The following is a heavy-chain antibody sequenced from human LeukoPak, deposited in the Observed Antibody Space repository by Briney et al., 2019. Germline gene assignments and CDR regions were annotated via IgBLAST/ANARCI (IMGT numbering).Heavy chain of an antibody. CDR2: IKLDGSEK. Sequence: PGGSLRLSCAASGFSFSTYWMSWVRQAPGKGLEWVANIKLDGSEKYYVDFVKGRFTISRDNARNSLYLQMNSLRAEDTAVYHCVQGGRYHHGSWGQGTLVTVSS. CDR1: GFSFSTYW. V-gene: IGHV3-7*01. CDR3: VQGGRYHHGS. J-gene: IGHJ5*02. D-gene: IGHD3-9*01.